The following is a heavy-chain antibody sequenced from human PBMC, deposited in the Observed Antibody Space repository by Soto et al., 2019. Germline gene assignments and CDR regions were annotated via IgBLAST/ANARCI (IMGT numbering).Heavy chain of an antibody. CDR2: ISGSGGST. CDR1: GFTFSSYA. CDR3: AKDFGTGPPGRIVVVPAATQDYYYYYYMDV. D-gene: IGHD2-2*01. J-gene: IGHJ6*03. Sequence: GGSLRLSCAASGFTFSSYAMSWVRQAPGKGLEWVSAISGSGGSTYYADSVKGRFTISRDNSKNTLYLQMNSLRAEDTAVYYCAKDFGTGPPGRIVVVPAATQDYYYYYYMDVWGKGTTVTVSS. V-gene: IGHV3-23*01.